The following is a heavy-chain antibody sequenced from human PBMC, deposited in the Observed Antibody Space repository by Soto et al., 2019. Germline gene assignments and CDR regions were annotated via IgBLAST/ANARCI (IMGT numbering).Heavy chain of an antibody. CDR3: AREGVSSSWYYYYGMDV. D-gene: IGHD6-13*01. CDR1: GGSISSYY. Sequence: QVQLQESGPGLVKPSETLSLTCTVSGGSISSYYWNWIRQPPGKGLEWIGYIYYSGSTNYNPSLMSRVTISADTSKNQFSPKLSSVTAADQAVYYCAREGVSSSWYYYYGMDVWGQGTTVTVSS. V-gene: IGHV4-59*01. J-gene: IGHJ6*02. CDR2: IYYSGST.